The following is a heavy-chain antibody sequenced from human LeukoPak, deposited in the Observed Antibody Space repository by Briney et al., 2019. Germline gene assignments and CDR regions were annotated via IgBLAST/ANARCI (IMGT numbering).Heavy chain of an antibody. D-gene: IGHD3-9*01. CDR3: ARSHQLFDWLLI. CDR1: GYSISSGYC. J-gene: IGHJ4*02. Sequence: PSETLSLTCAVSGYSISSGYCWGWIRQPPGKVLEWIGSIYHSGSTYYNPSLKSRVTISVDTSKNQFSLKLSSVTAADTAVYYCARSHQLFDWLLIWGQGTLVTVSS. CDR2: IYHSGST. V-gene: IGHV4-38-2*01.